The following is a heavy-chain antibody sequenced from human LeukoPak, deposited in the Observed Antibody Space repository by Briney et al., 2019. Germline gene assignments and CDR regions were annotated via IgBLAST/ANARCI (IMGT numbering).Heavy chain of an antibody. CDR2: ISGSGGST. D-gene: IGHD2-2*01. CDR1: GFTFSSYA. J-gene: IGHJ4*02. Sequence: GGSLRLSCAASGFTFSSYAMSWVRQAPGKGLEWVSAISGSGGSTYYADSVEGRFTISRDNSRNTLYLQMNSLRAEDTAVYYCAKDKVVVPAAIVYWGQGTLVTVSS. CDR3: AKDKVVVPAAIVY. V-gene: IGHV3-23*01.